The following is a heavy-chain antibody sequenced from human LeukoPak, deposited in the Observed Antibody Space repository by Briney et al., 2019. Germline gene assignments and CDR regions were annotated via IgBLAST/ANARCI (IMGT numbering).Heavy chain of an antibody. CDR3: ARRVGYCSSTSCRWFDY. J-gene: IGHJ4*02. D-gene: IGHD2-2*01. CDR2: IYPGDSDT. V-gene: IGHV5-51*01. Sequence: GESLKISCKGSGYSFTSYWIGWVRQMPGKGLEWMGIIYPGDSDTRYSPSFQGQVTISADKSISTAYLQWSSLKAPDTAMYYCARRVGYCSSTSCRWFDYWGQGTLVTVSS. CDR1: GYSFTSYW.